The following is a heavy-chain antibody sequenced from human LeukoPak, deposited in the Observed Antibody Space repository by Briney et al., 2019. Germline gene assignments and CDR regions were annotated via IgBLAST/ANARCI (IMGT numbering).Heavy chain of an antibody. CDR3: ARDWIPTVTQKKRTYYYYGMDV. D-gene: IGHD4-17*01. CDR1: GGSISSYY. V-gene: IGHV4-59*01. CDR2: IYYSGST. J-gene: IGHJ6*02. Sequence: SETLSLTCTVSGGSISSYYWSWIRQPPGKGLEWIGYIYYSGSTNYNPSLKSRVTISVDTSKNQFSLKLSSVTAADTAVYYCARDWIPTVTQKKRTYYYYGMDVWGQGTTVTVSS.